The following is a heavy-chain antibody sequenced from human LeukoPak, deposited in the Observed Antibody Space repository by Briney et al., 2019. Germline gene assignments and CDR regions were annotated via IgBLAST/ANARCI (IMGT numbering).Heavy chain of an antibody. D-gene: IGHD3-16*01. V-gene: IGHV3-21*01. J-gene: IGHJ4*02. CDR1: GFTFSSYE. CDR3: ARDIEAGGVGVDY. CDR2: ISSSSSYI. Sequence: PGGSLRLSCAASGFTFSSYEMNWVRQAPGKGLEWVSSISSSSSYIYYADSVKGRFTISRDNAKNSLYLQMNSLRAEDTAVYYCARDIEAGGVGVDYWGQGTLVTVSS.